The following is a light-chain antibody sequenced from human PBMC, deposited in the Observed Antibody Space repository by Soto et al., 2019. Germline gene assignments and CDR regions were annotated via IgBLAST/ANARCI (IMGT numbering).Light chain of an antibody. J-gene: IGKJ1*01. CDR2: EAS. Sequence: EIVLTQSPSTLSFSPWERSTLSFMASQSVNNFLAWYQQRPGQAPRLLMYEASNRATGVPARFSGSGSGTDFTLTISSLEPEDFAIYYCQQRRNWPPTFGQGTKVDIK. CDR3: QQRRNWPPT. CDR1: QSVNNF. V-gene: IGKV3-11*01.